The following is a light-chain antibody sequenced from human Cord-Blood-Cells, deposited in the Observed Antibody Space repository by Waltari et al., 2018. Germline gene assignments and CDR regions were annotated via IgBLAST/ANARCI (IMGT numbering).Light chain of an antibody. J-gene: IGKJ5*01. CDR2: AAS. V-gene: IGKV1-9*01. Sequence: DIQLTHSPSFRSASLGDRVTITCRASQGISSYLACYQQKPGKAPKLLIYAASTLQSGVPSRFSGSGSGTEFTLTISSLQPEDFATYYCQQLNSYPITFGQGTRLEIK. CDR1: QGISSY. CDR3: QQLNSYPIT.